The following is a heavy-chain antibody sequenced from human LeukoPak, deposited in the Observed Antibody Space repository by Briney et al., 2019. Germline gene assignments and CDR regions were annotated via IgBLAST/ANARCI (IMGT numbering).Heavy chain of an antibody. Sequence: SETLSLTCTVSGGSISSSSYSCVWIRQTPGKGLEWIGSTYYRGSTYYNPSLKSRVTISVDTSKNQFSLKVTSMTAADTAVYYCARDSFFRGGPLGRLNWGQGTLVTVSS. V-gene: IGHV4-39*07. CDR3: ARDSFFRGGPLGRLN. J-gene: IGHJ4*02. CDR2: TYYRGST. D-gene: IGHD3-3*02. CDR1: GGSISSSSYS.